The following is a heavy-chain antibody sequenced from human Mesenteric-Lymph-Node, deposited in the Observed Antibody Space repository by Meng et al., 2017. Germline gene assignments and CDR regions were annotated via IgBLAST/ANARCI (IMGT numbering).Heavy chain of an antibody. V-gene: IGHV4-59*01. J-gene: IGHJ5*01. D-gene: IGHD5-24*01. CDR2: VYHTWTT. CDR3: ARDVRDGYNFWAFDS. Sequence: SETLSLTCTVSGDSMSRYYWSWIRQPPGKGLEWIGYVYHTWTTKYNPSLKSRVTISVDPSKNQFSLTMNAVTAADTAFYYCARDVRDGYNFWAFDSWGQGTLVTVSS. CDR1: GDSMSRYY.